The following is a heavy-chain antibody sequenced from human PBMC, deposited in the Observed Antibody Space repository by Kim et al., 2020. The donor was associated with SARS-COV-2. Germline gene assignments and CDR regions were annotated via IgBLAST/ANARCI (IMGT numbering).Heavy chain of an antibody. J-gene: IGHJ4*02. D-gene: IGHD3-10*01. V-gene: IGHV3-30-3*01. Sequence: GGSLRLSCAASGFTFSSYAMHWVRQAPGKGLEWVAVISYDGSNKYYADSVKGRFTISRDNSKNTMYLQMNSLRAEDTAVYYCERDQAYYGSGSYSYYFDYWGQGTLVTVSS. CDR3: ERDQAYYGSGSYSYYFDY. CDR1: GFTFSSYA. CDR2: ISYDGSNK.